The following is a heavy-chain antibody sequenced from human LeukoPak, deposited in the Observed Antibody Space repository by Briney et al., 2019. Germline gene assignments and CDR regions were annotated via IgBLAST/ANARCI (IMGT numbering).Heavy chain of an antibody. Sequence: ASVKVSCKASGYTFTSYGFSWVRQAPGQGLEWMGWISAYNGNTNYARKLQGRVTMTTDTSTSTAYMELRSLRSDDTAVYYCARGGRGWGVRDWFDPWGQGTLVTVSS. V-gene: IGHV1-18*01. D-gene: IGHD6-19*01. J-gene: IGHJ5*02. CDR2: ISAYNGNT. CDR1: GYTFTSYG. CDR3: ARGGRGWGVRDWFDP.